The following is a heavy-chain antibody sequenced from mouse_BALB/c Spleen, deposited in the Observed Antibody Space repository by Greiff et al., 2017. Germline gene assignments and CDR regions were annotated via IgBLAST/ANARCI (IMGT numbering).Heavy chain of an antibody. Sequence: EVMLVESGPGLVKPSQSLSLTCTVTGYSITSDYAWNWIRQFPGNKLEWMGYISYSGSTSYNPSLKSRISITRDTSKNQFFLQLNSVTTEDTATYYCAREGIYYGSTGYFDVWGAGTTVTVSS. CDR2: ISYSGST. CDR1: GYSITSDYA. V-gene: IGHV3-2*02. CDR3: AREGIYYGSTGYFDV. D-gene: IGHD1-1*01. J-gene: IGHJ1*01.